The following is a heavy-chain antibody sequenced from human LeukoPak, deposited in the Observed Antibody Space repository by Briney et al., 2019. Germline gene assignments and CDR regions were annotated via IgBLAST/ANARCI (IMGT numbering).Heavy chain of an antibody. CDR1: GYTFTTYG. CDR2: ISAYNGIT. Sequence: ASVKVSCKASGYTFTTYGISWVRQAPGQGLEWMGWISAYNGITKYAQNLQGRVTMTTDTSTSTAYMELRSLTSDDTARYFRARGPKGGLDFWGQGTLVTVSS. D-gene: IGHD3-16*01. J-gene: IGHJ4*02. CDR3: ARGPKGGLDF. V-gene: IGHV1-18*01.